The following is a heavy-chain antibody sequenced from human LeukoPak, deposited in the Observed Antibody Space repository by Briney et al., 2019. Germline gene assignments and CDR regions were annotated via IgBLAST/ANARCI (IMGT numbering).Heavy chain of an antibody. D-gene: IGHD3-10*01. J-gene: IGHJ4*02. CDR1: GYTFTSYA. Sequence: GASVKVSCKASGYTFTSYAMNWVRQAPGQGLEWMGWINTNTGKPTYARGFTGRFVFSLDTSVSTAYLQISSLKAEDTAVYYCARGRHYYGSGSYLGWGQGTLVTVSS. V-gene: IGHV7-4-1*02. CDR2: INTNTGKP. CDR3: ARGRHYYGSGSYLG.